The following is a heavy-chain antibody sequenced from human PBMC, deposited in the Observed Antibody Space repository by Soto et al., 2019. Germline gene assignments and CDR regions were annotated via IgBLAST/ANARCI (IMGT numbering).Heavy chain of an antibody. J-gene: IGHJ4*02. Sequence: SETLSLTCTVSGGSIGGSNYFWGWIRQSPGTGLEWLGTIYSSGSTYYNPSLKSRVTISLDKSENQFSLKVTSLTAADTAVYYCASRDPGTSVDYWGQGTLVTVSS. D-gene: IGHD1-7*01. CDR2: IYSSGST. CDR3: ASRDPGTSVDY. CDR1: GGSIGGSNYF. V-gene: IGHV4-39*07.